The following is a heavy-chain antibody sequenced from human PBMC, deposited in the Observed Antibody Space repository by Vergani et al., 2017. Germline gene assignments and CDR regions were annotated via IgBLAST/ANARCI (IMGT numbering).Heavy chain of an antibody. CDR3: ARDPAVPAAMGIDY. Sequence: QVQLVQSGAEVKKPGASVKVSCKASGYTFTGHYMHWVRQAPGQGLEWMGWINPNSGGTNHAQKFQGRVTMTRDTSSSTAYMERSRLRSDDTAVYYCARDPAVPAAMGIDYWGQGTLVTVSS. D-gene: IGHD2-2*01. V-gene: IGHV1-2*02. CDR2: INPNSGGT. CDR1: GYTFTGHY. J-gene: IGHJ4*02.